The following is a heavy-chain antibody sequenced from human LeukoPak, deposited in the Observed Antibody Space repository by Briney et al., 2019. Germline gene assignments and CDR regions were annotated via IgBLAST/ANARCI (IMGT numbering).Heavy chain of an antibody. CDR2: INHSGST. V-gene: IGHV4-34*01. Sequence: SETLPLTCAVYGGSFSGYYWSWIRQPPGKGLEWIGEINHSGSTNYNPSLKSRVTISVDTSKNQFSLKLSSVTAADTAVYYCARALYDSSDNYWGQGTLVTVSS. J-gene: IGHJ4*02. CDR3: ARALYDSSDNY. D-gene: IGHD3-22*01. CDR1: GGSFSGYY.